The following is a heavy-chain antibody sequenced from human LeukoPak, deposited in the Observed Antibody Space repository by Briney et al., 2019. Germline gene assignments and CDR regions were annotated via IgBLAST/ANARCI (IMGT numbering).Heavy chain of an antibody. V-gene: IGHV3-33*01. J-gene: IGHJ4*02. D-gene: IGHD3-22*01. CDR1: GFTFSTYG. CDR2: IWYDGSIK. Sequence: GGSLRLSCAASGFTFSTYGIHWVRQAPGKGLEWVAVIWYDGSIKYYGDSVKGRFTISRDNSKNTLYLQMNSLRAEDTAVYYCARDSIRTPMIVVGIDYWGQGTLVTVSS. CDR3: ARDSIRTPMIVVGIDY.